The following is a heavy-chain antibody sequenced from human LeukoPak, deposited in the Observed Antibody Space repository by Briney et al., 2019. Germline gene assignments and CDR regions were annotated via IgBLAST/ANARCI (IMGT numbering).Heavy chain of an antibody. Sequence: PSETLSLTCAVYGGSFSGYYWSWIRQPPGKGLEWIGEINHSGSTNYNPSLKSRVTISVDTSKSQFSLKLSSVTAADTAVYYCARGLTGFDPWGQGTLVTVSS. CDR3: ARGLTGFDP. J-gene: IGHJ5*02. CDR1: GGSFSGYY. V-gene: IGHV4-34*01. CDR2: INHSGST.